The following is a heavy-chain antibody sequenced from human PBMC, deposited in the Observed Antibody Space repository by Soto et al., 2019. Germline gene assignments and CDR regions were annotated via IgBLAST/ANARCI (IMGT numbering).Heavy chain of an antibody. CDR1: GGSISSSSYY. J-gene: IGHJ6*02. CDR2: IYYSGSP. CDR3: AVPAASVAGASGSYYYYGMDV. Sequence: QLQLQESGPGLVKPSETLSLTCTVSGGSISSSSYYWGWIRQPPGKGLEWIGYIYYSGSPYYNPSLQSRVTISVDTSKNQFSLKLSSVTAADTAVYYCAVPAASVAGASGSYYYYGMDVWGQGTTVTVSS. D-gene: IGHD6-19*01. V-gene: IGHV4-39*01.